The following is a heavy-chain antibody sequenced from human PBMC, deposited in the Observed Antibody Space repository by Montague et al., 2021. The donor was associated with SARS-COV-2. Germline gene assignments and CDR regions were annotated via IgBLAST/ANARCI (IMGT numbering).Heavy chain of an antibody. CDR2: INQDGTS. D-gene: IGHD3-9*01. CDR3: ARGRPVRMTMRHFERTSSGALDM. J-gene: IGHJ3*02. Sequence: SETLSLTCAVSRGSFSNYYWTWVRQAPGKGLIWIGEINQDGTSNYNPSLKSRVTLSIDTSKNQISLKVTSVTAGDTAVYYCARGRPVRMTMRHFERTSSGALDMWGRGTPVTVSS. V-gene: IGHV4-34*01. CDR1: RGSFSNYY.